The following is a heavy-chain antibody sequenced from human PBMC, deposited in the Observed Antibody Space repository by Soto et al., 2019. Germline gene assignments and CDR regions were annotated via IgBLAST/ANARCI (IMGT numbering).Heavy chain of an antibody. V-gene: IGHV3-11*01. CDR1: GFTFSDYY. D-gene: IGHD2-15*01. CDR2: ISSSGSTI. J-gene: IGHJ6*02. Sequence: NPGGSLRLSCAASGFTFSDYYMSWIRQAPGKGLEWVSYISSSGSTIYYADSVKGRFTISRDNAKNSLYLQMNSLRAEDTAVYYCARLMGYCSGGSCYSVFGMDVWGQGTTVTVSS. CDR3: ARLMGYCSGGSCYSVFGMDV.